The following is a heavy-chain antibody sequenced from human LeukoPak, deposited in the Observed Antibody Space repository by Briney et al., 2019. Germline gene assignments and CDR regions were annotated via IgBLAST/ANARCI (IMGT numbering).Heavy chain of an antibody. CDR3: ARDDSELRFLEWLSGLPDH. J-gene: IGHJ4*02. V-gene: IGHV3-7*01. Sequence: PGGSLRPSCAASGFTFSSYWMSWVRQAPGKGLEWVANIKQDGSEKYYVDSVKGRFTISRDNAKNSLYLQMNSLRAEDTAVYYCARDDSELRFLEWLSGLPDHWGQGTLVTVSS. D-gene: IGHD3-3*01. CDR1: GFTFSSYW. CDR2: IKQDGSEK.